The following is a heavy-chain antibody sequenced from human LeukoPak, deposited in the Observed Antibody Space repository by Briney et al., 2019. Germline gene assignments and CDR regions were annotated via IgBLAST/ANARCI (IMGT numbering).Heavy chain of an antibody. D-gene: IGHD5-18*01. Sequence: PSETLSLTCPMSGDSIGSYYWTWIRQPPGKGLEWIGYKYYSGSTRYNSSLRSRLTISLDSSKNQFSLRLTSVTAADTAVYYCARGRSYGFDFDSWGPGTLVIVSS. CDR1: GDSIGSYY. V-gene: IGHV4-59*01. CDR3: ARGRSYGFDFDS. J-gene: IGHJ4*02. CDR2: KYYSGST.